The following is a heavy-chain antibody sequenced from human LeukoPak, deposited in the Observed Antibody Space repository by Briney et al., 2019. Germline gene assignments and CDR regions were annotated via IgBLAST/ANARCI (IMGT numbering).Heavy chain of an antibody. J-gene: IGHJ4*02. CDR1: GFTFDDYG. D-gene: IGHD3-22*01. Sequence: GGSLRLSCAASGFTFDDYGMSWVRQAPGKGLEWVSGINWNGGSTGYADSVKGRFTISRDNAKNSLYLQMNSLRAEDTALYYCARGPSYYYDSSGYLFDYWGQGTRVTVSS. V-gene: IGHV3-20*04. CDR3: ARGPSYYYDSSGYLFDY. CDR2: INWNGGST.